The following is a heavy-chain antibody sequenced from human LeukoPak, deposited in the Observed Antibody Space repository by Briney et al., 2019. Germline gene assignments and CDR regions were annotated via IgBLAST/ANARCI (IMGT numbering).Heavy chain of an antibody. V-gene: IGHV3-30-3*01. CDR2: ISYDGSNK. D-gene: IGHD3-22*01. J-gene: IGHJ4*02. Sequence: PGGSLRLSCAASGFTFSDYAMHWVRQAPGKGLEWVAVISYDGSNKYYADSVKGRFTISRDNSKNTLYLQMNSLRAEDTAVYYCAREGGPYYYDSSGYYYWGQGTLVTVSS. CDR1: GFTFSDYA. CDR3: AREGGPYYYDSSGYYY.